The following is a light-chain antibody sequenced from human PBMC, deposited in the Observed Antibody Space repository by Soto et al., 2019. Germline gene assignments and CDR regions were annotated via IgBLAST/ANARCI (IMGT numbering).Light chain of an antibody. J-gene: IGKJ4*01. CDR3: QQSYTNPLT. CDR1: QSVRDY. CDR2: DVS. Sequence: VLTQSPATLSLSPGERATLSCRASQSVRDYLAWYQQTNGQAPRLLIHDVSDRDTGIPARFSGSGSGTEFTLTISSLQPEDFATYYCQQSYTNPLTFGGGTKVDIK. V-gene: IGKV3-11*01.